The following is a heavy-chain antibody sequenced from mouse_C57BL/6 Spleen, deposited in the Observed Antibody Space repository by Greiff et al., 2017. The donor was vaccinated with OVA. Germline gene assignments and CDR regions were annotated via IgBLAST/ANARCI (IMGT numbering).Heavy chain of an antibody. CDR1: GFTFTDYY. V-gene: IGHV7-3*01. CDR3: ARSPGDYFDY. Sequence: EVQRVESGGGLVQPGGSLSLSCAASGFTFTDYYMSWVRQPPGKALEWLGFIRNKANGYTTEYSASVKGRFTISRDNSQSILYLQMNALRAEDSATYYCARSPGDYFDYWGQGTTLTVSS. CDR2: IRNKANGYTT. J-gene: IGHJ2*01.